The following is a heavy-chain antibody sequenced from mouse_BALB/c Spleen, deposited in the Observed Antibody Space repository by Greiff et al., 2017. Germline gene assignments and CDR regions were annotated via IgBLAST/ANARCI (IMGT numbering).Heavy chain of an antibody. J-gene: IGHJ2*01. CDR3: ARTPLGYPLDY. CDR1: GFNIKDTY. Sequence: EVQLQESGAELVKPGASVKLSCTASGFNIKDTYMHWVKQRPEQGLEWIGRIDPANGNTKYDPKFQGKATITADTSSNTAYLQLSSLTSEDTAVYYCARTPLGYPLDYWGQGTTLTVSS. D-gene: IGHD6-1*01. CDR2: IDPANGNT. V-gene: IGHV14-3*02.